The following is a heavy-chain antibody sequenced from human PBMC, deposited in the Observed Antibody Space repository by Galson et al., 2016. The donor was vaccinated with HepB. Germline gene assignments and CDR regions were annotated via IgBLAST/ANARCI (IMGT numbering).Heavy chain of an antibody. J-gene: IGHJ5*02. CDR3: AILKLGTLFDP. V-gene: IGHV3-23*01. CDR1: GLTFSTCN. Sequence: SLRLSCAVSGLTFSTCNMTWVRQAPGKGLDWVSSIGPDDYTYYADSVKARFTISRDNSKNKLYLQMNSLRAEDTAVYYCAILKLGTLFDPWGQGTLVTVSP. D-gene: IGHD3-16*01. CDR2: IGPDDYT.